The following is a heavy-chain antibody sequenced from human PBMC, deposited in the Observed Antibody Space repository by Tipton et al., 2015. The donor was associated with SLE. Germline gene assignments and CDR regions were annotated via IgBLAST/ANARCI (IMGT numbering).Heavy chain of an antibody. Sequence: SLRLSCAASGFTFSSYSMNWVRQAPGKGLEWDSSISSSSSYIYYADSVKGRFTISRDNAKNSLYLQMNSLRAEDTAVYYCARDPRIAVASYFDYWGQGTLVTVSS. CDR3: ARDPRIAVASYFDY. J-gene: IGHJ4*02. CDR1: GFTFSSYS. CDR2: ISSSSSYI. D-gene: IGHD6-19*01. V-gene: IGHV3-21*01.